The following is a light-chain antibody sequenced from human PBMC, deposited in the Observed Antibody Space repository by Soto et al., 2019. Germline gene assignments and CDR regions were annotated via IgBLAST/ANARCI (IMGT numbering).Light chain of an antibody. CDR2: SNN. CDR3: AAWDDSLSAYVV. CDR1: NSNSGSNY. V-gene: IGLV1-47*02. Sequence: QSVLTQPPSASGTPGQRVTISCSGSNSNSGSNYVYWYQQFPGTAPKLLIYSNNQRPSGVPDRFSGSKSGTSASLAISGLRSEDEADYYCAAWDDSLSAYVVFGGGTKLTVL. J-gene: IGLJ2*01.